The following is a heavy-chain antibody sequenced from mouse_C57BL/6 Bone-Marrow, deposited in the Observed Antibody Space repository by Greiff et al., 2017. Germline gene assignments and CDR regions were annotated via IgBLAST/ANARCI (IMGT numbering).Heavy chain of an antibody. CDR1: GYTFTDYY. D-gene: IGHD2-5*01. CDR2: IYPGSGNT. Sequence: QVQLQQPGAELVRPGASVKLSCKASGYTFTDYYINWVKQRPGQGLEWIARIYPGSGNTYYNEKFKGKATLTAEKSSSTAYMQLSSLTSEDSAVYFCARKRIVADWGQGTLVTVSA. V-gene: IGHV1-76*01. CDR3: ARKRIVAD. J-gene: IGHJ3*01.